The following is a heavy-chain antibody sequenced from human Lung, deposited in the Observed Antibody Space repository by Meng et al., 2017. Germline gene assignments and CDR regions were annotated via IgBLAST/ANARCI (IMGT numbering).Heavy chain of an antibody. Sequence: SETLSLTCTVSGASINNGDYYWSWIRQPAGKGLEWIGRIYTTGDTNYNPSLKNRVTISIDTSKNQFSLQLTSVTAADTAVYYCAKEGYDARLVLGEFSLVGYGMDVWGQGTTVTVYS. CDR1: GASINNGDYY. D-gene: IGHD3-16*02. CDR3: AKEGYDARLVLGEFSLVGYGMDV. J-gene: IGHJ6*02. V-gene: IGHV4-61*02. CDR2: IYTTGDT.